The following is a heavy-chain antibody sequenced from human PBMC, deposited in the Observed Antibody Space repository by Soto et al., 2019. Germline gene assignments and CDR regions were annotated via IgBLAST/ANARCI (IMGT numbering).Heavy chain of an antibody. D-gene: IGHD5-12*01. V-gene: IGHV1-8*01. J-gene: IGHJ6*02. CDR2: MNPKSGGT. CDR1: GYSFTGHD. Sequence: QVQLVQSGAEVRKPGASVRVSCKASGYSFTGHDVNWVRQASGQGREWMGWMNPKSGGTGYAQKFQGRVTMTRDTSINTAYMDLSGLTSQDTAVYYCVKVAELKSGYDHAMDVWGQGTTVTVSS. CDR3: VKVAELKSGYDHAMDV.